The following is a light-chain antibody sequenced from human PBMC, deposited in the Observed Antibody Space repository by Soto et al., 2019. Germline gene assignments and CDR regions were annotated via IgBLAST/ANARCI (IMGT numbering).Light chain of an antibody. J-gene: IGLJ3*02. CDR3: QTWGTGIWV. CDR2: LNSDGSH. Sequence: QSVLTQSPSASASLGASVKITCTLSSGHSSYAIAWHQQQPEKGTPYLMKLNSDGSHSKGDGIPDRFSGSSSGAERYLTVSSLQSEDEADYYCQTWGTGIWVFGGGTKLTVL. CDR1: SGHSSYA. V-gene: IGLV4-69*01.